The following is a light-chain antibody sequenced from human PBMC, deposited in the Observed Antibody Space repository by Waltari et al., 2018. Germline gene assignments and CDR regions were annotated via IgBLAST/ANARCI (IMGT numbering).Light chain of an antibody. CDR2: EGR. CDR3: CSYAGSSTLL. V-gene: IGLV2-23*01. J-gene: IGLJ2*01. CDR1: SSDVGSYNL. Sequence: QSALTQPASVSGSPGQSITVSCTGTSSDVGSYNLVSWYQQHPGKAPKLMSLEGRKRPSGVSNRFSGSKSGNTASRTISGLQAEDEADYYCCSYAGSSTLLFGGGTKVTVL.